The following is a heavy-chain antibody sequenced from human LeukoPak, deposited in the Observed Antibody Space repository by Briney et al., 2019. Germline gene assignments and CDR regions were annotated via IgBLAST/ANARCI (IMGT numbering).Heavy chain of an antibody. CDR1: GGSFSDYY. CDR3: ARGRGLKYYYGSGSYYTFFDY. V-gene: IGHV4-34*01. J-gene: IGHJ4*02. CDR2: INHSGST. D-gene: IGHD3-10*01. Sequence: PSETLSLTCAVYGGSFSDYYWSWIRQPPGQGLEWIGEINHSGSTNYNPSLKSRVTISLDTSKNQFSLKLSSVTAADTAVYYCARGRGLKYYYGSGSYYTFFDYWGQGTLVTVSS.